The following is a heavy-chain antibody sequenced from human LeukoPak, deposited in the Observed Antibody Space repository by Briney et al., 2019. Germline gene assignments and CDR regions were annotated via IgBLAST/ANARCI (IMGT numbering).Heavy chain of an antibody. CDR1: GGSISNYY. CDR2: IYYSGNT. Sequence: SETLSLTCTVSGGSISNYYWSWIRQPPGKGLEWIGYIYYSGNTNYNPSLKNRLTISIDTSKNQFSLKLRSVTAADTAVYYCARRGYNYGDFDYWGQGTLVTVSS. J-gene: IGHJ4*02. CDR3: ARRGYNYGDFDY. D-gene: IGHD5-18*01. V-gene: IGHV4-59*01.